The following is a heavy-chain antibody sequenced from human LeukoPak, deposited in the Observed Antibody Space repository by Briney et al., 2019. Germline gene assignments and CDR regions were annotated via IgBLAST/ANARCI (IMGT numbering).Heavy chain of an antibody. J-gene: IGHJ6*03. V-gene: IGHV1-46*01. Sequence: GASGKVSCKASGHTFTSYYMHWVRQAPGDGLEWRGILNPIGGSTNYPQKLHGRVTMTRDMSTSTVYMELSSLRSEDTAVYYCARVAAEVVGVPGAIGFGWLRRDYYYMDVWGKGTTVTVSS. CDR1: GHTFTSYY. CDR3: ARVAAEVVGVPGAIGFGWLRRDYYYMDV. D-gene: IGHD2-2*02. CDR2: LNPIGGST.